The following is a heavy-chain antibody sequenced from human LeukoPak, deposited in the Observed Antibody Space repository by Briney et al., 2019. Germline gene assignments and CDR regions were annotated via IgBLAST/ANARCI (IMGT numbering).Heavy chain of an antibody. CDR3: ARSAGYSSA. CDR2: INHSGSA. Sequence: SETLSLTCAVYGGSFSGYYWSWIRQPPGKGLKWIGEINHSGSANYNSSLKSQVTLSIDTSKSQFSLIVSSVAAADTAVYYCARSAGYSSAWGEETRVAVAS. D-gene: IGHD6-19*01. J-gene: IGHJ5*02. CDR1: GGSFSGYY. V-gene: IGHV4-34*01.